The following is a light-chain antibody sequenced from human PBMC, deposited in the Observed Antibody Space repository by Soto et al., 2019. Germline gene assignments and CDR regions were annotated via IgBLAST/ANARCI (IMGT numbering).Light chain of an antibody. CDR1: QCIRSGR. CDR3: QQYGSSPLIT. CDR2: DAS. Sequence: EIVLTQSPDTLTLSPGERATLSCRASQCIRSGRLAWYQQKPGQAPRLVIFDASNRASGTPERFTGSGSGTDFTLTISRLEPEDFAVYYCQQYGSSPLITFGQGTRLEIK. V-gene: IGKV3-20*01. J-gene: IGKJ5*01.